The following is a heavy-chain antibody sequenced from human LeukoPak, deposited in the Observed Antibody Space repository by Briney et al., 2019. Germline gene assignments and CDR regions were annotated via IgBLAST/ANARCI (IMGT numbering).Heavy chain of an antibody. Sequence: KPSETLSLTCTVSGGSISSYYWSWIRQPPGKGLEWIGYIYYIGSTNYNPSLKSRVTISVDTSKNQFSLKLSSVTAADTAVYYCAGSSGWYVAFDIWGQGTMVTVSS. D-gene: IGHD6-19*01. CDR3: AGSSGWYVAFDI. CDR1: GGSISSYY. V-gene: IGHV4-59*01. CDR2: IYYIGST. J-gene: IGHJ3*02.